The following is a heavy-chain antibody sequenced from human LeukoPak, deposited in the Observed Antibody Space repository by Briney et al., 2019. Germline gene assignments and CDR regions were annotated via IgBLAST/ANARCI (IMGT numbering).Heavy chain of an antibody. CDR3: ARGTSIVGATLDY. V-gene: IGHV4-30-4*01. D-gene: IGHD1-26*01. CDR2: IYYGGST. CDR1: GGSISSGDYY. J-gene: IGHJ4*02. Sequence: PSETLSLTCTVSGGSISSGDYYWSWIRQPPGKGLEWIGYIYYGGSTYYNPSLKSRVTISVDTSKNQFSLKLSSVTAADTAVYYCARGTSIVGATLDYWGQGTLVTVSS.